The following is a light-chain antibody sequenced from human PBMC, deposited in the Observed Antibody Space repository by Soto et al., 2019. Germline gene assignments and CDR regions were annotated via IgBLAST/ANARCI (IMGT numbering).Light chain of an antibody. V-gene: IGKV1-39*01. CDR3: QQSYSTLSVT. CDR2: AAS. CDR1: ESISRH. J-gene: IGKJ5*01. Sequence: DIQMTQSPSSLSASVGDRVTITCRASESISRHLNWYQQKPGKAPNLLIYAASSLQNGVPSRFSGSGSGTDFTLTISNLQPEDFATYYCQQSYSTLSVTFGQGTGLEIK.